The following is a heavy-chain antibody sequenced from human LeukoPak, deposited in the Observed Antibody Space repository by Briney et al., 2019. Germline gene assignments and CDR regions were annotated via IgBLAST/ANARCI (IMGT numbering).Heavy chain of an antibody. CDR3: ASDFSGSYGTDY. J-gene: IGHJ4*02. Sequence: GGSLRLSCAASGFTFSSYGMHWVRQAPGKGLEWVAVIWYDGSNKYYADSVKGRFTISRDNSKNTLYLQMNSLRAEDTAVYYCASDFSGSYGTDYWGQGILVTVSS. CDR2: IWYDGSNK. CDR1: GFTFSSYG. D-gene: IGHD1-26*01. V-gene: IGHV3-33*01.